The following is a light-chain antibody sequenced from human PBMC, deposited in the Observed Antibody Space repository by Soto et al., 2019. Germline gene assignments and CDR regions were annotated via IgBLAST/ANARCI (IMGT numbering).Light chain of an antibody. CDR3: QQYGSSQT. V-gene: IGKV3-20*01. CDR2: GAS. Sequence: EIVLTQSPGTLSLSPGERATLSCRASQSVSSNYLAWYQQKPGQAPRLLIHGASSRATGIPDRFSGSGSGTDFTLTISRLEPEDFAVYYCQQYGSSQTFGQGTKVDIK. J-gene: IGKJ1*01. CDR1: QSVSSNY.